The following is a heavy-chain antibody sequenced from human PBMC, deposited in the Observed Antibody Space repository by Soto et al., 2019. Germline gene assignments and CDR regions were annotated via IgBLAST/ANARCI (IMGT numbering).Heavy chain of an antibody. CDR1: GFTVSSNY. CDR3: ASLDYYDSSGYMNDY. CDR2: IYSGGST. Sequence: EVQLVESGGGLIQPGGSLRLSCAASGFTVSSNYMSWVRQAPGKGLEWVSVIYSGGSTYYADSVKGRFTISRDNSKNTLYLQMNSLRAEDTAVYYCASLDYYDSSGYMNDYWGQGTLVTVSS. V-gene: IGHV3-53*01. D-gene: IGHD3-22*01. J-gene: IGHJ4*02.